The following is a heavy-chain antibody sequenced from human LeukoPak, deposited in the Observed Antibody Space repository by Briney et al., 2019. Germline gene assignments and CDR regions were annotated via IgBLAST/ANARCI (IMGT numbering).Heavy chain of an antibody. D-gene: IGHD3-9*01. CDR1: GFTFSSYS. CDR2: ISSSGSYI. CDR3: ATRGYDILTGYYPFDP. Sequence: GGSLRLSCAASGFTFSSYSMNWVRQAPGKGLEWVSSISSSGSYIYYADSVKGRFTISRDNAKNSLYLQMNSLRAEDTAVYYCATRGYDILTGYYPFDPWGQGTLVTVSS. J-gene: IGHJ5*02. V-gene: IGHV3-21*01.